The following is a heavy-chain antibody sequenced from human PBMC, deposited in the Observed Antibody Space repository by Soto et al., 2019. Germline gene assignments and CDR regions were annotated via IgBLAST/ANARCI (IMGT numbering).Heavy chain of an antibody. CDR1: GASTVSHYH. V-gene: IGHV4-31*02. CDR3: ALALGPTTGLDY. D-gene: IGHD1-26*01. CDR2: IFNSGTT. Sequence: QVQLQESGPGLVKPSQTLSLTCSVSGASTVSHYHWTWIRQPPGKGLEWMGYIFNSGTTFYNPSLTSRLSISMDTSGNHFSLERRSVTAAYTSVYYCALALGPTTGLDYWGQGTLVTVSS. J-gene: IGHJ4*02.